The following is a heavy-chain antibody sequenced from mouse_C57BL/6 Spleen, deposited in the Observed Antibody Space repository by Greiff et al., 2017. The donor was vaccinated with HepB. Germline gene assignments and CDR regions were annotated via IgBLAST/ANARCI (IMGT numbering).Heavy chain of an antibody. Sequence: DVHLVESGEGLVKPGGSLKLSCAASGFTFSSYAMSWVRQTPEKRLEWVAYISSGGDYIYYADTVKGRFTISRDNARNTLYLQMSSLKSEDTAMYYCTRETIITTVVPGYFDVWGTGTTVTVSS. CDR3: TRETIITTVVPGYFDV. CDR1: GFTFSSYA. CDR2: ISSGGDYI. D-gene: IGHD1-1*01. J-gene: IGHJ1*03. V-gene: IGHV5-9-1*02.